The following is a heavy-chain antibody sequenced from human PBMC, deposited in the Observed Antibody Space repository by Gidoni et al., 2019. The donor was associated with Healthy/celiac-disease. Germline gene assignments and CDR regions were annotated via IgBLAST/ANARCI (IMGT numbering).Heavy chain of an antibody. J-gene: IGHJ6*02. V-gene: IGHV3-33*01. CDR1: GFTFSSYG. D-gene: IGHD4-17*01. Sequence: QVQLVESGGGVVQPGRSLRLSCAASGFTFSSYGMHWVRQAPGKGLEWVEVIWYDGSNKYYADSVKGRFTISRDNSKNTLYLQMNSLRAEDTAVYYCARDQTTVTTFFYYYGMDVWGQGTTVTVSS. CDR2: IWYDGSNK. CDR3: ARDQTTVTTFFYYYGMDV.